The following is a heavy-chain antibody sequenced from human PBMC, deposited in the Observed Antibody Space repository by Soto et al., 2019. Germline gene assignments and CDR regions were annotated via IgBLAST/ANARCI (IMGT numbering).Heavy chain of an antibody. J-gene: IGHJ6*02. CDR3: ARGEQLNNVVLVAAIPSYYYYGMDV. CDR2: IIPIFGTA. Sequence: QVQLVQSGAEVKKPGSSVKVSCKASGGTFSSYAISWVRQAPGQGLEWMGGIIPIFGTANYAQKFQGRVTITADESTSTAYMELTRLRSEDTAVYYCARGEQLNNVVLVAAIPSYYYYGMDVWGQGTTVTVSS. CDR1: GGTFSSYA. V-gene: IGHV1-69*01. D-gene: IGHD2-15*01.